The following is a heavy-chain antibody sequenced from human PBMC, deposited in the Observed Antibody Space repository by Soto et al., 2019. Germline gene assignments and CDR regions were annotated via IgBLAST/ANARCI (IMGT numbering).Heavy chain of an antibody. CDR2: IIPIIGTA. J-gene: IGHJ3*02. D-gene: IGHD3-22*01. CDR3: ARGYYYDSSGYYEYAFDI. CDR1: GGTFSSYS. V-gene: IGHV1-69*13. Sequence: ASVKVSCKASGGTFSSYSISWVRQAPGQGLEWMGGIIPIIGTANYAQKFQGRVTITADESTSTAYMELSSLRSEDTAVYYCARGYYYDSSGYYEYAFDIWGQGTMVTVSS.